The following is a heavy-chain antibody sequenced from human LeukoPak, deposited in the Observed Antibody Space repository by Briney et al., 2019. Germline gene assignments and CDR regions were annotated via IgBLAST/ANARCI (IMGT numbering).Heavy chain of an antibody. J-gene: IGHJ3*02. V-gene: IGHV4-39*07. CDR3: ARVEGGPTITMIVVVPSAFDI. Sequence: PSETLSLTCTVSGGSIRSSSYYWGWIRQPPGKGLEWIGNIYYSGSTYYNPSLKSRVTISVDTSKNQFSLKLSSVTAADTAVYYCARVEGGPTITMIVVVPSAFDIWGQGTMVTVSS. CDR1: GGSIRSSSYY. D-gene: IGHD3-22*01. CDR2: IYYSGST.